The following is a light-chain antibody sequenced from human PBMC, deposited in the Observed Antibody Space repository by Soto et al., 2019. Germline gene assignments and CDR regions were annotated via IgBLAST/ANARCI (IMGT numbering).Light chain of an antibody. CDR2: YVS. V-gene: IGLV2-11*01. J-gene: IGLJ1*01. Sequence: QSVLTQPRSVSGSPGQSVAISCTGTSSDVGGYNYVSWYQQHPGKAPKVMMYYVSKRPSGVPDRFSGSKSGNTASLTISGLQSDDEADSDCCSHAGSYSYVFGTGTKLTVL. CDR1: SSDVGGYNY. CDR3: CSHAGSYSYV.